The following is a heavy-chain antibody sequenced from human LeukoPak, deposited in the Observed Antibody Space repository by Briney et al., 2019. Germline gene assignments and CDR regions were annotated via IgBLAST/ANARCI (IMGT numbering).Heavy chain of an antibody. D-gene: IGHD6-19*01. CDR3: AREGIAVAGSFLDY. CDR2: ISDTGSTI. Sequence: GGSLRFSCAVSGFTFRSYEMNWVRQAPGMGLEWVSYISDTGSTIYYADSVKGRFTISRDNAKNSLFLQMNSLRAEDTAVYYCAREGIAVAGSFLDYWGQGTLVTVSS. CDR1: GFTFRSYE. V-gene: IGHV3-48*03. J-gene: IGHJ4*02.